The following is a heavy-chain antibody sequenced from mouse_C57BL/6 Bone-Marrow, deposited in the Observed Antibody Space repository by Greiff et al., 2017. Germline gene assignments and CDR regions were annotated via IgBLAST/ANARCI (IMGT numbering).Heavy chain of an antibody. CDR1: GFSLTSYG. Sequence: VQLQQSGPGLVQPSQSLSITCTVSGFSLTSYGVHWVRQSPGKGLEWLGVIWSGGSTDYNAAFISSLSISKDNSKSQVFFKMNSLQADDTAIYYCARTSFPFAYWGQGTLVTVAA. V-gene: IGHV2-2*01. J-gene: IGHJ3*01. CDR3: ARTSFPFAY. CDR2: IWSGGST. D-gene: IGHD1-2*01.